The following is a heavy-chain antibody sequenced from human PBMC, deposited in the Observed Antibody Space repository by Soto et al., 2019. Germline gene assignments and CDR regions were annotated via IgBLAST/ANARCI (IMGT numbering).Heavy chain of an antibody. J-gene: IGHJ6*02. CDR1: GFTFSSYE. CDR2: ISSSGSTI. V-gene: IGHV3-48*03. D-gene: IGHD3-3*01. CDR3: AREYYDFWSGLDV. Sequence: GGSLRLSCAASGFTFSSYEMNWVRQAPGKGLEWVPYISSSGSTIYYADSVKGRFTISRDNAKNSLYLQMNSLRAEDTAVYYCAREYYDFWSGLDVWGQGTTVTVSS.